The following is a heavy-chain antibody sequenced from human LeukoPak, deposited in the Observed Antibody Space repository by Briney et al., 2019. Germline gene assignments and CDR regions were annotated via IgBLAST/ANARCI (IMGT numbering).Heavy chain of an antibody. CDR3: ASPGDSRNAFDI. Sequence: GGSLRLSCAASGFTVSSNYMSWDRQAPGKGLEWVSVIYRGGSTYYADSVKGRFTISRDNSKNTLYLQINSLRTEDTAVYYCASPGDSRNAFDIWGQGTMVTVSS. D-gene: IGHD6-13*01. CDR2: IYRGGST. V-gene: IGHV3-53*01. CDR1: GFTVSSNY. J-gene: IGHJ3*02.